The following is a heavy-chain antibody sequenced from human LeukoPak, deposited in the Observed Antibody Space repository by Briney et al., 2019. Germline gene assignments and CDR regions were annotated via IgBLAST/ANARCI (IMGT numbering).Heavy chain of an antibody. CDR1: GFTFSIYS. CDR3: ARGRDYYGSGKGFDY. CDR2: ISSSGRII. D-gene: IGHD3-10*01. Sequence: GGSLRLSCAASGFTFSIYSMNGVRQAPGKGGGWVSYISSSGRIIYYGDSVRGGFTISRDDAKNSLYVHMNSLRAEDTAGYYCARGRDYYGSGKGFDYWGQGTLVTVSS. J-gene: IGHJ4*02. V-gene: IGHV3-48*04.